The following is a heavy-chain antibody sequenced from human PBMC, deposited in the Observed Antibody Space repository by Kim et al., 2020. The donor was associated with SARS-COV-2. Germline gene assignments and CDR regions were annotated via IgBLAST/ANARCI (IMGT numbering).Heavy chain of an antibody. V-gene: IGHV1-69*13. CDR3: ARGGYYGSGSSRVMSWFDP. Sequence: SVKVSCKASGGTFSSYAISWVRQAPGQGLEWMGGIIPIFGTANYAQKFQGRVTITADESTSTAYMELSSLRSEDTAVYYCARGGYYGSGSSRVMSWFDPWGQGTLVTVSS. J-gene: IGHJ5*02. D-gene: IGHD3-10*01. CDR1: GGTFSSYA. CDR2: IIPIFGTA.